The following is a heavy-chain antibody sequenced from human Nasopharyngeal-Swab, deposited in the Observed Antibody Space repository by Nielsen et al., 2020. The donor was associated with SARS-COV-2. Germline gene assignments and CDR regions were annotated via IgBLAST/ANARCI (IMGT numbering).Heavy chain of an antibody. CDR2: ISWNSDSI. CDR3: AKDHRGYSKYMDV. V-gene: IGHV3-9*01. J-gene: IGHJ6*03. CDR1: GFTFDDYA. Sequence: ALRLSCAASGFTFDDYAMHWVRQAPGKGLEWVSGISWNSDSIAYADSVKGRFTISRDNAKNSLYLQMNSLRAEDTALYYCAKDHRGYSKYMDVWGKGTTVTVSS. D-gene: IGHD4-11*01.